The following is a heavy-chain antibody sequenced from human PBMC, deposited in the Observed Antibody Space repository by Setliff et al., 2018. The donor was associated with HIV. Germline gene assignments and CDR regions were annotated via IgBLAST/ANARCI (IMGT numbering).Heavy chain of an antibody. J-gene: IGHJ4*02. D-gene: IGHD3-3*01. CDR1: GFPFTDYY. CDR3: AKAWGSGYPSFESALMFDV. V-gene: IGHV3-11*01. Sequence: PGGSLRLSCAASGFPFTDYYMSWVRQAPGKGLEWVSYISSSGSTINYADSVKGRFTISRDNAKNSLLLQMTSLRAEDTAIYYCAKAWGSGYPSFESALMFDVWGQGTLVTVSS. CDR2: ISSSGSTI.